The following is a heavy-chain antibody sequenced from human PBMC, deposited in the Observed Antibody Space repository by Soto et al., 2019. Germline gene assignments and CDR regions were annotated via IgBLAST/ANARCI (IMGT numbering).Heavy chain of an antibody. V-gene: IGHV3-30*18. Sequence: GGSLRLSCAASGFTFSSYGMHWVRQAPGKGLEWVAVISYDGSNKYYADSVKGRFTISRDNSKNTLYLQMNSLRAEDTAVYYCAKDLYDSSGPFDYWGQGTLVTVSS. CDR1: GFTFSSYG. J-gene: IGHJ4*02. CDR2: ISYDGSNK. D-gene: IGHD3-22*01. CDR3: AKDLYDSSGPFDY.